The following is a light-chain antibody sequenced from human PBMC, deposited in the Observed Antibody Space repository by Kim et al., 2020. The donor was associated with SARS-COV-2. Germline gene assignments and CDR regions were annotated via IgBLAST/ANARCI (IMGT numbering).Light chain of an antibody. CDR1: QSVSSY. CDR3: QQRSNWPPYT. Sequence: LSPVERATFSCRASQSVSSYLAWYQQKPGQAPRLLIYDASNRATGIPARFSGSGSGTDFTLTISSLEPEDFAVYYCQQRSNWPPYTFGQGTKLEI. J-gene: IGKJ2*01. CDR2: DAS. V-gene: IGKV3-11*01.